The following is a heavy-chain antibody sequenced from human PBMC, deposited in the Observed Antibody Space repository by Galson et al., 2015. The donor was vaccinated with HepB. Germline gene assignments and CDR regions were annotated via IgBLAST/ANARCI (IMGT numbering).Heavy chain of an antibody. V-gene: IGHV3-30*18. J-gene: IGHJ4*02. D-gene: IGHD2-2*01. Sequence: SLRLSCAASGFTFSCYGMHWVRQAPGKGLEWVAVISYDGSNKYYADSVKGRFTISRDYSKNTLFLQMNSLRGDDTAVYYCAKDLTDIVVVPTAPAHWGQGTLVTVSS. CDR1: GFTFSCYG. CDR3: AKDLTDIVVVPTAPAH. CDR2: ISYDGSNK.